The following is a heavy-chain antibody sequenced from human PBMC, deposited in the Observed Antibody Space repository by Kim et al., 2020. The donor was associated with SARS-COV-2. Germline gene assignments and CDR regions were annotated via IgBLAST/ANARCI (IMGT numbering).Heavy chain of an antibody. J-gene: IGHJ4*02. Sequence: ASVKVSCKASGYTFTSYGISWVRQAPGQGLEWMGWISAYNGNTNYAQKLQGRVTMTTDTSTSTAYMELRSLRSDDTAVYYCARDSEREVHGVMVRGVRSPFDYWGQGTLVTVSS. CDR3: ARDSEREVHGVMVRGVRSPFDY. CDR2: ISAYNGNT. D-gene: IGHD3-10*01. V-gene: IGHV1-18*01. CDR1: GYTFTSYG.